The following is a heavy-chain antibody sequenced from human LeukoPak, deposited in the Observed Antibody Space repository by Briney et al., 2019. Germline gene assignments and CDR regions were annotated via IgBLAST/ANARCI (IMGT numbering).Heavy chain of an antibody. CDR3: AREEELPDY. CDR1: GFTFDDYA. Sequence: GRSLRLSCAAFGFTFDDYAMHWVRQAPGKGLEWVSGISWNSGSIGYVDSVKGRFTISRDNAKNSLYLQMNSLRAEDTAVYYCAREEELPDYWGQGTLVTVSS. D-gene: IGHD2-21*01. J-gene: IGHJ4*02. V-gene: IGHV3-9*01. CDR2: ISWNSGSI.